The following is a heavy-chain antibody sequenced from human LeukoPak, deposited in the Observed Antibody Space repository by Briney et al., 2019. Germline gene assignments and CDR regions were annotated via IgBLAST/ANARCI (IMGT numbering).Heavy chain of an antibody. V-gene: IGHV3-20*04. CDR2: INWNGGST. CDR1: GFTFDDYG. J-gene: IGHJ3*02. D-gene: IGHD4-17*01. Sequence: GGSLRLSCVTSGFTFDDYGMSWVRQAPGKGLEWVSGINWNGGSTDYADSVKGRFTISRDNAKNSLYLQMNSLRADDTALYYCARREGGMTTVINAGAFDIWGQGTMVTVSS. CDR3: ARREGGMTTVINAGAFDI.